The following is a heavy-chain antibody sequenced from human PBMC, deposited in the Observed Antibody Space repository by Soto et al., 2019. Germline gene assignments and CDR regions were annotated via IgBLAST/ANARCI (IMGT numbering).Heavy chain of an antibody. Sequence: QVQLVESGGGVVQPGRSLRLSCSASGFIFSNYGMHWVRQAPGKGLEWVAVISYDGSNDYYADSVKGRFTVSRDNSRNTLFLQMNRLRAEDTAVYYCARGWQQLVRAAFDIWGQGTMVTVSS. CDR2: ISYDGSND. CDR1: GFIFSNYG. D-gene: IGHD6-13*01. V-gene: IGHV3-30*03. J-gene: IGHJ3*02. CDR3: ARGWQQLVRAAFDI.